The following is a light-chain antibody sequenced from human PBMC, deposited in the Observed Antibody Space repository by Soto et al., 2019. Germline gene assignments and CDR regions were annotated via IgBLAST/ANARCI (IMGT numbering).Light chain of an antibody. Sequence: QSVLTQPASVSGSPGQSITISCTGTANDVGGYKYVSWYQQNPGKAPKLMIYEVSNRPSGVSNRFSGSKSGNTASLTISGLQTEDEADYYCSSYTSSSTLVFGGGTQLTVL. J-gene: IGLJ2*01. CDR1: ANDVGGYKY. V-gene: IGLV2-14*01. CDR3: SSYTSSSTLV. CDR2: EVS.